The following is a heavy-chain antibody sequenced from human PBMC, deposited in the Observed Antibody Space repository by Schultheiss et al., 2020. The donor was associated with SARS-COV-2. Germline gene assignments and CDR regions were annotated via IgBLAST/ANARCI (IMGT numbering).Heavy chain of an antibody. V-gene: IGHV4-34*01. CDR2: IYYSGST. D-gene: IGHD1-1*01. CDR1: GGSFSGYY. Sequence: SETLSLTCAVYGGSFSGYYWSWIRQPPGKGLEWIGSIYYSGSTNYNPSLKSRVTMSVDTSKNQFSLKLSSVTAADTAVYYCARTLSPTDPFDYWGQGTLVTVSS. CDR3: ARTLSPTDPFDY. J-gene: IGHJ4*02.